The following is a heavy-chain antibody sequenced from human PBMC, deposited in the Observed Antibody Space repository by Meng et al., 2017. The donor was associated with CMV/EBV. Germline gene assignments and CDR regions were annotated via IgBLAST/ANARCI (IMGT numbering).Heavy chain of an antibody. CDR2: ISWNSGSI. D-gene: IGHD2-2*02. Sequence: SLKISCAASGFTFDDYAMHWVRQAPGKGLEWVSGISWNSGSIGYADSVKGRFTISRDNAKNSLYLQMNSLRAEDTALYYCAKDIGYCSSTSCYILGDDAFDIWGQGTMVTVS. V-gene: IGHV3-9*01. CDR3: AKDIGYCSSTSCYILGDDAFDI. CDR1: GFTFDDYA. J-gene: IGHJ3*02.